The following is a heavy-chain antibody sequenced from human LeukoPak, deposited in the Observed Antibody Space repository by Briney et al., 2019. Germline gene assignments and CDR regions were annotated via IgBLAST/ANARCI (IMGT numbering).Heavy chain of an antibody. Sequence: GGSLRLSCAASGFTFSSYSIDWVRQAPGEGLEWLSYISSSSSTIYYADSVKGRFTISRDNAKNSVYLQMNSLRAEDTAVYYCARVWSSGYTKDYWGQGTPVTVSS. D-gene: IGHD3-22*01. V-gene: IGHV3-48*04. CDR3: ARVWSSGYTKDY. CDR2: ISSSSSTI. J-gene: IGHJ4*02. CDR1: GFTFSSYS.